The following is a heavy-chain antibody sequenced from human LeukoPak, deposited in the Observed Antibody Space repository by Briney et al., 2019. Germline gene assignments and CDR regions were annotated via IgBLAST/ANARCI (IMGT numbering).Heavy chain of an antibody. CDR1: GFTFSTAW. V-gene: IGHV3-15*01. Sequence: GGSLRLSCAASGFTFSTAWMSWVRQAPGKGLEWVGRIKSKSDGGTTDHAAPVKGRFTISRDDLKNTLYLQMNSLKTEDTAIYYCATEGYYGSGSFYHWGQGTLVTVSS. CDR2: IKSKSDGGTT. D-gene: IGHD3-10*01. J-gene: IGHJ4*02. CDR3: ATEGYYGSGSFYH.